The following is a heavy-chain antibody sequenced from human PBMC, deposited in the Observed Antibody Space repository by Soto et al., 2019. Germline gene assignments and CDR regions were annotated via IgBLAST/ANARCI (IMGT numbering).Heavy chain of an antibody. V-gene: IGHV1-69*13. D-gene: IGHD4-17*01. Sequence: ASVKVSCKASGGTFSTYGINWVRLAPGQGLEWMGWIIPKFGTTKNAQKFQGRVTLTADESTNTAYMELKYLRSEDTAVYFCAREVDPYYGGNSLSLDYWGQGTLVTSPQ. J-gene: IGHJ4*02. CDR1: GGTFSTYG. CDR2: IIPKFGTT. CDR3: AREVDPYYGGNSLSLDY.